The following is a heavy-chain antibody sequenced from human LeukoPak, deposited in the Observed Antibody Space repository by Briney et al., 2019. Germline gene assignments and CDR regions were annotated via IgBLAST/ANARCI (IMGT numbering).Heavy chain of an antibody. J-gene: IGHJ4*02. CDR2: IISSSSYI. CDR1: GFTFSSYS. Sequence: GGSLSLSCAASGFTFSSYSMNWFGKAPGKGLEWFYSIISSSSYIYYADSVKGRFTISRDNAKNPLYLQMNSLRAEDTAVYYCARDPTRSIAAAGLPIDYWGQGTLVTVSS. V-gene: IGHV3-21*01. D-gene: IGHD6-13*01. CDR3: ARDPTRSIAAAGLPIDY.